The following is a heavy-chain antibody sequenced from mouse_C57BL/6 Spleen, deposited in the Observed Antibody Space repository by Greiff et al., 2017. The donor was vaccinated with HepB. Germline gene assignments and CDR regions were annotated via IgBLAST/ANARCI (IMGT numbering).Heavy chain of an antibody. J-gene: IGHJ3*01. CDR1: GYSFPDYN. D-gene: IGHD2-2*01. V-gene: IGHV1-39*01. Sequence: EVQLQQSGPELVKPGASVMLSCTASGYSFPDYNMHLVKQCNGKSLELIGVINPNYGTTSYNQKFKGKATLTVDQSSSTAYMQLNSLTSEDSAVYYCASYGYDGFAYWGQGTLVTVSA. CDR2: INPNYGTT. CDR3: ASYGYDGFAY.